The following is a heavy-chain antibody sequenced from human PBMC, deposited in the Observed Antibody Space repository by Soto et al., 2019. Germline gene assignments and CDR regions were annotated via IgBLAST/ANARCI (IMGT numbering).Heavy chain of an antibody. CDR3: ASTKYEXXAYYYWYLGL. CDR2: IIPIFGTA. Sequence: SVKVSCKASEATFRNYAIIWERQAPGQGLEWMGGIIPIFGTANYAQKFQGRATITADTSANTVYLELSSLRSEDTAVYYCASTKYEXXAYYYWYLGLWGRGTLVXVS. J-gene: IGHJ2*01. D-gene: IGHD3-10*01. V-gene: IGHV1-69*06. CDR1: EATFRNYA.